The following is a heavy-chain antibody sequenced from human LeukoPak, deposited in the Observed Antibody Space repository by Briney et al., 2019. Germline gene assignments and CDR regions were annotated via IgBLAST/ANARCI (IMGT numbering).Heavy chain of an antibody. D-gene: IGHD3-10*01. CDR2: ISGSGGDT. V-gene: IGHV3-23*01. CDR1: GFTFSIYA. CDR3: ATITMVRGVRNYFDY. Sequence: GGSLRLSCAASGFTFSIYAMSWIRQAPGKGLEWVSGISGSGGDTYYADSVKGRFTISRDNSRNTLYLQMNSLRAEDTAVYYCATITMVRGVRNYFDYRGQGTLVTVSS. J-gene: IGHJ4*02.